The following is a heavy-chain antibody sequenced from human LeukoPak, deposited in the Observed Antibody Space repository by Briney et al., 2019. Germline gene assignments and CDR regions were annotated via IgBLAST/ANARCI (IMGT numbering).Heavy chain of an antibody. D-gene: IGHD3-22*01. CDR3: ARALQYYYDSSPLQPYFDY. V-gene: IGHV4-59*01. CDR1: GGSISSYY. Sequence: SETLSLTCTVSGGSISSYYWSWIRQPPGKGLEWIGNINYSGSTNYNPSLKSRVTISVDTSKNQFSLKLSSVTAADTAVYYCARALQYYYDSSPLQPYFDYWGQGTLVTVSS. J-gene: IGHJ4*02. CDR2: INYSGST.